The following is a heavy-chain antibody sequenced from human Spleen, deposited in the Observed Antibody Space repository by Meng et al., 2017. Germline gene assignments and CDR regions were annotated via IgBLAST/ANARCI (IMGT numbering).Heavy chain of an antibody. V-gene: IGHV3-15*01. Sequence: GGSLRLSCVASGGTFRNFWMTWVRQAPGKGLEWVGRIKSKVDGGTTDFAAPVKGRFTISRDNSKNTVFLQINSLRAEDTAVYYCARSPIDKYDLSALPLDYWGQGTLVTVSS. CDR3: ARSPIDKYDLSALPLDY. CDR1: GGTFRNFW. J-gene: IGHJ4*02. D-gene: IGHD3-22*01. CDR2: IKSKVDGGTT.